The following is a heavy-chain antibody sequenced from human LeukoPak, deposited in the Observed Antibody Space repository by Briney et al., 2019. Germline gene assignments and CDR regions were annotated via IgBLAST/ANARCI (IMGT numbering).Heavy chain of an antibody. CDR1: GFTFSSQN. CDR2: ISTSGDST. V-gene: IGHV3-21*06. Sequence: GGSLSLSCAASGFTFSSQNMNWARQAPGKGLEWVAYISTSGDSTKYADSVEGRFTISRDNAENSLYLLMNSLRVEDTAVYYCVKNGWLDYWGQGIMVSVSS. CDR3: VKNGWLDY. D-gene: IGHD5-24*01. J-gene: IGHJ4*02.